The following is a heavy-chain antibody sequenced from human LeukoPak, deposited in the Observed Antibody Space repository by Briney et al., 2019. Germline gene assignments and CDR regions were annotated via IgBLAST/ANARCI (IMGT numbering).Heavy chain of an antibody. D-gene: IGHD3-10*02. Sequence: HSGGSLRLSCAASGFTFSSSWMTWVRQAPGKGLEWVSYISSSGSTIYYADSVKGRFTISRDNAKNSLYLQMNSLRAEDTAVYYCAELGITMIGGVWGKGTTVTISS. J-gene: IGHJ6*04. CDR3: AELGITMIGGV. CDR1: GFTFSSSW. V-gene: IGHV3-48*04. CDR2: ISSSGSTI.